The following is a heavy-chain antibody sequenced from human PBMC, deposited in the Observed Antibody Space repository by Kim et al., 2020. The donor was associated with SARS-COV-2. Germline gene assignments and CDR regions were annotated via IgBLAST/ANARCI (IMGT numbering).Heavy chain of an antibody. Sequence: TPSPKDRVTRSVDTSKTQFSLKLSSVTAADTAVYYCARGGVAARLLYGIDVWGQGSTVTVSS. CDR3: ARGGVAARLLYGIDV. J-gene: IGHJ6*02. V-gene: IGHV4-39*01. D-gene: IGHD6-6*01.